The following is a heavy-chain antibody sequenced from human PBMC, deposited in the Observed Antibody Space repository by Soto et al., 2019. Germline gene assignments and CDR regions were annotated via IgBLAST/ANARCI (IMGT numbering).Heavy chain of an antibody. J-gene: IGHJ6*02. CDR3: ARDVLRSYGMDV. Sequence: SETLSLTCTVSGGSISRGDYYWSWIRQPPGKGLEWIGYIYYSGSTYYNPSLKSRVTISVDTSKNQFSLKLSSVTAADTAVYYCARDVLRSYGMDVWGQGTTVTVSS. CDR2: IYYSGST. V-gene: IGHV4-30-4*01. D-gene: IGHD3-3*01. CDR1: GGSISRGDYY.